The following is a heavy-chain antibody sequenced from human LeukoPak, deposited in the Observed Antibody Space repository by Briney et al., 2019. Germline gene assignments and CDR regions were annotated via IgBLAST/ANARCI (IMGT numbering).Heavy chain of an antibody. Sequence: QSGGSLRLSCAASGFTFSSYAMSWVRQAPGKGLEWVSAISGSGGSTYYADSVKGRFTISRDNSKNTLYLQMNSLRAEDTAVYYCAKVNYYDSSGYPEYFQHWGQGTLVTVSS. J-gene: IGHJ1*01. CDR3: AKVNYYDSSGYPEYFQH. CDR1: GFTFSSYA. CDR2: ISGSGGST. V-gene: IGHV3-23*01. D-gene: IGHD3-22*01.